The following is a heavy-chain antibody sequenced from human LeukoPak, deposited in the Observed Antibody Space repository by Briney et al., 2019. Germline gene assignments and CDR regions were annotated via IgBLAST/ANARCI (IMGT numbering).Heavy chain of an antibody. V-gene: IGHV3-23*01. CDR1: GFTFSSYA. J-gene: IGHJ6*02. D-gene: IGHD5-12*01. Sequence: GGSLRLSCAASGFTFSSYAMSWVRQAPGKGLEWVSAISGSGGSTYYADSVKGRSTISRDNSKNTLYLQMNSLRAEDTAVYYCARDPLRYGSGYYAGSYYCYGMDVWGQGTTVTVSS. CDR3: ARDPLRYGSGYYAGSYYCYGMDV. CDR2: ISGSGGST.